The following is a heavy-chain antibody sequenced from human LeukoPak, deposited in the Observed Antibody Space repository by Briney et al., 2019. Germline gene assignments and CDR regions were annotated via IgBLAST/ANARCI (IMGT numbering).Heavy chain of an antibody. CDR1: GGSFSGSY. Sequence: SETLPLTCGVFGGSFSGSYWSWIRQPPGKGLEWIGEISHSGSISYNSSIKSRVTISVDTSKNQFSLRLRSVTAADTAVYYCARADCSSTSCSGVWGQGTTVTVSS. CDR3: ARADCSSTSCSGV. CDR2: ISHSGSI. V-gene: IGHV4-34*01. D-gene: IGHD2-2*01. J-gene: IGHJ6*02.